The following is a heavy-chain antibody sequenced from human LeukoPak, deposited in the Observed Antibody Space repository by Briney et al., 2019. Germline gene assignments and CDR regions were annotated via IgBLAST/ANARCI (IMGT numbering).Heavy chain of an antibody. V-gene: IGHV3-48*04. Sequence: GGSLRLSCAASGFVFSSNSMIWVRQAPGKGLEWVSYISSSSSTIYYADSVTGRFTISRDNAKNSLYLQMNSLRAEDTAVYYCATSGYSNIDYWGQGTLVTVSS. CDR2: ISSSSSTI. CDR3: ATSGYSNIDY. CDR1: GFVFSSNS. D-gene: IGHD4-11*01. J-gene: IGHJ4*02.